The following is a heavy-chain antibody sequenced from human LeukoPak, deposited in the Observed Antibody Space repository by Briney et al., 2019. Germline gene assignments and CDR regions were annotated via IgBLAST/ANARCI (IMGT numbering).Heavy chain of an antibody. J-gene: IGHJ4*02. V-gene: IGHV3-48*03. CDR1: GFTFSSYE. Sequence: GGSLRLSCAAPGFTFSSYEMNWVRQAPGKGLEWVSYISSSGSTIYYADSVQGRFTISRDNAQNSLYLQMSSLRAEDTAVYYCARNVYNFDYWGQGTLVTVSS. CDR2: ISSSGSTI. CDR3: ARNVYNFDY. D-gene: IGHD3-10*02.